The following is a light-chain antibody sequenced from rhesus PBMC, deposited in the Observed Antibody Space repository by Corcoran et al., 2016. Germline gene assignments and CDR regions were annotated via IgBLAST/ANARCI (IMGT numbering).Light chain of an antibody. CDR1: QGSSSW. Sequence: DIQMTQSPSSLSASVGDKVTITCHASQGSSSWVAWYQHKPGKAPKLLIYKASSLQSGVPSSVSGSGSGTDYTLTISSLQSEVFASYYCLQYSSSPPWTFGQGTKVEIK. J-gene: IGKJ1*01. V-gene: IGKV1-22*01. CDR2: KAS. CDR3: LQYSSSPPWT.